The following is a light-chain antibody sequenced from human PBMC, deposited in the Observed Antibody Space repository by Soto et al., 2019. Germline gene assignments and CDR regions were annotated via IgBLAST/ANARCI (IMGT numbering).Light chain of an antibody. CDR2: AAS. J-gene: IGKJ5*01. CDR1: QSIGSN. V-gene: IGKV3-15*01. Sequence: EIVLTQSPGTLSLSPGERATLPCRASQSIGSNLGWYQQKPGQAPRLLIYAASTRATGIPARFSGSGSGTEFTLTISSLQSEDSAVYYCQQYNNWSLITFGQGTRLEIK. CDR3: QQYNNWSLIT.